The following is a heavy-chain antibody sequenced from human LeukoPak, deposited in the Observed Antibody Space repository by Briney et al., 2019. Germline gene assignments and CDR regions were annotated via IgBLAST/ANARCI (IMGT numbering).Heavy chain of an antibody. J-gene: IGHJ5*02. CDR1: GFTFSSYG. CDR3: ARRYYYASGTYLDWFDP. D-gene: IGHD3-10*01. Sequence: GGYLRLSCAASGFTFSSYGMNWVRQAPGKGLEWVSSITSSSSYTFYADSVKGRFTISRDNAKNSLYLQMNSLRAEDTAIYYCARRYYYASGTYLDWFDPWGQGTLVTVSS. CDR2: ITSSSSYT. V-gene: IGHV3-21*01.